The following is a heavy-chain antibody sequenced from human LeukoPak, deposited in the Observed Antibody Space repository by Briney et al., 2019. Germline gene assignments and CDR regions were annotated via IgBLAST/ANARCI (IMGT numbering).Heavy chain of an antibody. CDR2: ISSSSSYI. CDR3: ARDRDGDYYFDY. Sequence: GGSLRLSCAASGFTFSSYSMNWARQAPGKGLEWVSSISSSSSYIYYADSVKGRFTISRDNAKNSLYLQMNSLRAEDTAVYYCARDRDGDYYFDYWGQGTLVTVSS. CDR1: GFTFSSYS. D-gene: IGHD4-17*01. V-gene: IGHV3-21*01. J-gene: IGHJ4*02.